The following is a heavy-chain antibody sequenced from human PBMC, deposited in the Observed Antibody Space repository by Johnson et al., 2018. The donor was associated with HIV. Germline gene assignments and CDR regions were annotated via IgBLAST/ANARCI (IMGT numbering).Heavy chain of an antibody. CDR3: AGLAVRGSAGAFDI. CDR2: IGTAGDT. V-gene: IGHV3-13*01. J-gene: IGHJ3*02. Sequence: VQLVESGGGLVQPGGSLRLSCAASGFTFSSYDMHWVRQATGKGLEWVSAIGTAGDTYYPGSVKGRFTISRDNSKNTLYLQLNSLRAEDTALYYCAGLAVRGSAGAFDIWGQGTLVTVSS. D-gene: IGHD3-10*01. CDR1: GFTFSSYD.